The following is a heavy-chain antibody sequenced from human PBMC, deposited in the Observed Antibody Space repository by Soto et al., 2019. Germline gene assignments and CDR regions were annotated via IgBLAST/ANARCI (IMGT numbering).Heavy chain of an antibody. J-gene: IGHJ4*02. V-gene: IGHV3-49*04. D-gene: IGHD3-9*01. CDR2: IRSKAYGGTT. CDR1: GFTFSDYA. CDR3: TRDYDILTGPPRFDY. Sequence: PGGSLRLSCTASGFTFSDYAMSWVRQAPGKGLEWVGFIRSKAYGGTTEYAASVKGRFTISRDDSKSSAYMQMNSLKTEDTAVYYCTRDYDILTGPPRFDYWGQGTLVTVSS.